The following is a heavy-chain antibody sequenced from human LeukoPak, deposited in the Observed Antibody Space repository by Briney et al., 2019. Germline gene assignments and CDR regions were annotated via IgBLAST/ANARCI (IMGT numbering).Heavy chain of an antibody. D-gene: IGHD2-15*01. CDR3: AKRGVVIRAVLVVGFHKEAYYFDS. CDR1: GITLSNYG. CDR2: ISDRGGST. Sequence: HSGGSLRLSCVVSGITLSNYGMSWVRQAPGKGLEWVAGISDRGGSTNYADSVKGRFTISRDNPKNTLYLQTNSLRSEDTAVYFCAKRGVVIRAVLVVGFHKEAYYFDSWGQGALVTVSS. V-gene: IGHV3-23*01. J-gene: IGHJ4*02.